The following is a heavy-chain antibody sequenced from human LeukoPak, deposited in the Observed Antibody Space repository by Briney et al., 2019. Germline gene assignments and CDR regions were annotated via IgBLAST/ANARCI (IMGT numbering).Heavy chain of an antibody. J-gene: IGHJ4*02. Sequence: GGSLRLSCAVSGFTVSTNHMTWVRQAPGKGLEWVSAINDVDTPYYADTVRGRLTISRDSANNTLYLQMKRLRAEDTAVYYCARDMVHSSGAFDSWGQGTLVTV. CDR3: ARDMVHSSGAFDS. V-gene: IGHV3-53*01. CDR2: INDVDTP. D-gene: IGHD3-22*01. CDR1: GFTVSTNH.